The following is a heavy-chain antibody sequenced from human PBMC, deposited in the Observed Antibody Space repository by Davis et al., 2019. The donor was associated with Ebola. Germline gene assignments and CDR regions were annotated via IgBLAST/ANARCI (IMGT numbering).Heavy chain of an antibody. D-gene: IGHD6-13*01. CDR2: IGGGGGSI. Sequence: GESLKISCAASGFTFSSYAMTWVRQAPGKGLEWVSSIGGGGGSIYYADSVKGRFTISRDNSKNTLYLQMNSLRAEDTAVYYCAKDGLFIDSSWFFGYWGQGTLVTVSS. V-gene: IGHV3-23*01. CDR3: AKDGLFIDSSWFFGY. J-gene: IGHJ4*02. CDR1: GFTFSSYA.